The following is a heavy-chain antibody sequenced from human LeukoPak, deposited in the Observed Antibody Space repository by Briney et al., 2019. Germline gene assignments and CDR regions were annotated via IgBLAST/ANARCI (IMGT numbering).Heavy chain of an antibody. Sequence: SETLSLTCTVSGGSISSYYWSWIRQPPGKGLEWIGYIYYSGSTNYNPSLKSRVTISVDTSKNQFSLELSSVTAADTAVYYCARGRVVPAAIRAPGAFDIWGQGTMVTVSS. CDR3: ARGRVVPAAIRAPGAFDI. CDR2: IYYSGST. J-gene: IGHJ3*02. CDR1: GGSISSYY. V-gene: IGHV4-59*01. D-gene: IGHD2-2*02.